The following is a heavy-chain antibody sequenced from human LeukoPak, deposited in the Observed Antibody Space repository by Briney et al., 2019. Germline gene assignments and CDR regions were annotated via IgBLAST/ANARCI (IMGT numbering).Heavy chain of an antibody. V-gene: IGHV3-23*01. CDR2: ISGSGDNT. Sequence: GGSLRLSCAASGFTFYKFVMTWVRQAPGSGLEWVSGISGSGDNTYYADSVKGRFTISRDNSKNTLYVQVNSLGTEDTAAYYCAKGSYYDSSGSFYFDYWGQGTLVTVSS. J-gene: IGHJ4*02. CDR1: GFTFYKFV. D-gene: IGHD3-22*01. CDR3: AKGSYYDSSGSFYFDY.